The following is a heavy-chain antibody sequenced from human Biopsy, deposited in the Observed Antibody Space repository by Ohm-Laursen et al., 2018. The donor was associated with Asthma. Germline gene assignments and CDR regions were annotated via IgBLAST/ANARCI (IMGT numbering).Heavy chain of an antibody. Sequence: GTLSLTCTVSGGSIRSHDWTWIRLPPGKGLEYIGDVSHTGSTNYNPSLKSRVTMSLDTSKSQFSLRLTSVTPADTAVYYCVRLADCSGGACYSYGWFDPWGQGTRVTVSS. CDR2: VSHTGST. J-gene: IGHJ5*02. CDR1: GGSIRSHD. V-gene: IGHV4-59*11. CDR3: VRLADCSGGACYSYGWFDP. D-gene: IGHD2-15*01.